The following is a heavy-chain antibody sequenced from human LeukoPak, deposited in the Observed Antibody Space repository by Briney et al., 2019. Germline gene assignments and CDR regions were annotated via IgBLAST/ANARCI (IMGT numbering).Heavy chain of an antibody. J-gene: IGHJ6*04. Sequence: SETLSLTCTVSGGSISSYYWSWIRQPPGKGLEWIGYIYYSGSTNYNPSLKSRVTISVDTSKNQFSLKLSSVTAADTAVYYCASGGVESYSYYGRDVWAKGPTVPVSS. V-gene: IGHV4-59*01. CDR3: ASGGVESYSYYGRDV. D-gene: IGHD3-3*01. CDR1: GGSISSYY. CDR2: IYYSGST.